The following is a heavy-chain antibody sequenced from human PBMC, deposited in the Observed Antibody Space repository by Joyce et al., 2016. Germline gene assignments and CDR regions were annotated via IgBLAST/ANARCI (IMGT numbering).Heavy chain of an antibody. V-gene: IGHV4-39*01. Sequence: LQLQASGPGLVKPSETLSLTCAVSGDSISSGYYYCGWIRQSPGKRREWIGSIYYTRTTYYNPSLKSRVTLSVDTSKNQFSLRLSAVTAADTAVYYCATRRVTTGNFFDYWGQGTLVTVSS. CDR2: IYYTRTT. D-gene: IGHD1-1*01. CDR1: GDSISSGYYY. CDR3: ATRRVTTGNFFDY. J-gene: IGHJ4*02.